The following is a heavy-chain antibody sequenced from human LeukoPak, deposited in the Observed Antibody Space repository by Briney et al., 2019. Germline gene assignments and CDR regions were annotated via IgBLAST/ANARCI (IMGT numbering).Heavy chain of an antibody. CDR1: GYTFTGYY. D-gene: IGHD6-19*01. Sequence: ASVKVSCKASGYTFTGYYMHWVRQAHGQGLEWMGWINPNSGGTNYAHKFQGRVTMTRDTSINTAYMELSGLRADDTAVYYCARVRIAVAGRLDYWGQGTLVTVSS. J-gene: IGHJ4*02. CDR2: INPNSGGT. V-gene: IGHV1-2*02. CDR3: ARVRIAVAGRLDY.